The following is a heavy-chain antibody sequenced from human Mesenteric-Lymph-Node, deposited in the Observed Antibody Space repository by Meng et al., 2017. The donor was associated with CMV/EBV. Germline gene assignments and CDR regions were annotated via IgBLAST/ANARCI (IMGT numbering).Heavy chain of an antibody. CDR3: AREGSPLNWFDP. J-gene: IGHJ5*02. CDR1: GFSFSTYW. V-gene: IGHV3-7*01. CDR2: IRQDGNEK. D-gene: IGHD6-13*01. Sequence: GGSLRLSCVASGFSFSTYWMSWVRQPPGKEREWVANIRQDGNEKNSVDSVKGRFTISRDNAKNSVYLQMNSLRVEDTAVYYCAREGSPLNWFDPWGQGTLVTVSS.